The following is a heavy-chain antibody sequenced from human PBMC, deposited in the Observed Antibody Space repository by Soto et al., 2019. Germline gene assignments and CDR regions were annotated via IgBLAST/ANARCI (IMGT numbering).Heavy chain of an antibody. D-gene: IGHD1-26*01. Sequence: GGSLRLSCAASGFMFSSYGMSWVRQSPGKGLEWVSSISGSGGGTYYADSVKGRFTISRDNSKSTLYLQMSSLRAEDTAVYSCAKGPSYSGAYFPFGYWGQGTLVTVSS. V-gene: IGHV3-23*01. CDR1: GFMFSSYG. J-gene: IGHJ4*02. CDR2: ISGSGGGT. CDR3: AKGPSYSGAYFPFGY.